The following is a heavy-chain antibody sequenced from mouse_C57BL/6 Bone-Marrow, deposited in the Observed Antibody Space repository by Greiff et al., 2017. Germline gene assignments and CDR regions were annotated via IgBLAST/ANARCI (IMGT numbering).Heavy chain of an antibody. CDR1: GFTFSSYA. CDR2: ISDGGSYT. V-gene: IGHV5-4*01. Sequence: EVQLVASGGGLVKPGGSLKLSCAASGFTFSSYAMSWVRQTPEKRLEWVAPISDGGSYTYYPDNVKGRFTISRDNAKNNLYLQMSHLKSEDTAMYYCARYYYGSMFAYWGQGTLVTVSA. D-gene: IGHD1-1*01. J-gene: IGHJ3*01. CDR3: ARYYYGSMFAY.